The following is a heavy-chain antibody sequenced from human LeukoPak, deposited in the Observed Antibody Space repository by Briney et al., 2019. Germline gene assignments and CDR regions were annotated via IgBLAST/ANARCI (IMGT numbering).Heavy chain of an antibody. V-gene: IGHV3-23*01. Sequence: GGSLRLSCAASGFTFSTSAMSRVRRAPGKGLEWVSTISGNGASTFYADSVKGRFTISRDNSKNTLSLHMSSLRAEDTATYYCAREVYTRTTYLPFDYWGQGTLVTVSS. CDR3: AREVYTRTTYLPFDY. D-gene: IGHD5/OR15-5a*01. CDR2: ISGNGAST. J-gene: IGHJ4*02. CDR1: GFTFSTSA.